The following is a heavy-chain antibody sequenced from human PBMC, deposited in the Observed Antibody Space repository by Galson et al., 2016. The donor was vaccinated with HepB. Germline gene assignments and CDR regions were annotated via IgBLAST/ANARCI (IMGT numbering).Heavy chain of an antibody. CDR3: ARRFGWDNRFAP. Sequence: QSGAEVKKAGESLRISCKGSKYSFSSYWIDWVRQVPGKGLEWMGAIYPTDSATAYSPSFRGHVTISVDGSISTVYLQWNSLKASDSGIYYCARRFGWDNRFAPWGQGTQITVSS. J-gene: IGHJ5*02. CDR1: KYSFSSYW. CDR2: IYPTDSAT. V-gene: IGHV5-51*01. D-gene: IGHD6-19*01.